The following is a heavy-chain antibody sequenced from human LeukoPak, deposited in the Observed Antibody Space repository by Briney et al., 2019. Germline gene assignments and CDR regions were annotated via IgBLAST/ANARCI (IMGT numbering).Heavy chain of an antibody. D-gene: IGHD3-16*01. CDR1: GGSISDFS. V-gene: IGHV4-59*08. CDR2: IHYSGST. J-gene: IGHJ4*02. Sequence: KPSETLSLTCTVSGGSISDFSWSWIRQPPGKGLEWFGYIHYSGSTNYNPSLRSRVALSVDTSKNQFSLKLSSVTAADTAVYYCTRRRGGGDGFFDYWGQGTLVTVSS. CDR3: TRRRGGGDGFFDY.